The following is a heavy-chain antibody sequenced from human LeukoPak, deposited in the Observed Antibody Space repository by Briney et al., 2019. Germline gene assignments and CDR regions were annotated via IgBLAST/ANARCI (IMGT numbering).Heavy chain of an antibody. CDR3: TGSMIDDLYNAFDI. CDR2: MRSKANSYAT. D-gene: IGHD3-10*01. Sequence: GGSLRLSCAASGFTFSGSAMPWVRQASGKGLEWVGRMRSKANSYATAYAASVKGRFTISRDDSKNTAYLQMSSLKTEDTAVYYCTGSMIDDLYNAFDIWGQGTMVTVSS. CDR1: GFTFSGSA. J-gene: IGHJ3*02. V-gene: IGHV3-73*01.